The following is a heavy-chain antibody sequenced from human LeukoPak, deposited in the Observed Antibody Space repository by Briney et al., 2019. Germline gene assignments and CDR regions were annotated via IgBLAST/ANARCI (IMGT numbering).Heavy chain of an antibody. CDR2: VSGADGTT. Sequence: GGSLRLSCAASGFTFSAYGMSWGRQSPRKGLEWVSGVSGADGTTYYADSVKGRFTISRDNSKSTLYLQMNNLRAEDTAVYYCAKHWSYCSTTSCFFNYYYYYMDVWGKGTTVTVSS. V-gene: IGHV3-23*01. J-gene: IGHJ6*03. D-gene: IGHD2-2*01. CDR3: AKHWSYCSTTSCFFNYYYYYMDV. CDR1: GFTFSAYG.